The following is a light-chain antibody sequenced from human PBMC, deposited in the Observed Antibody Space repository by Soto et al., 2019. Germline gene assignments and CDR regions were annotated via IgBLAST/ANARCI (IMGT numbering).Light chain of an antibody. CDR1: SSNIGNNY. J-gene: IGLJ2*01. V-gene: IGLV1-51*01. Sequence: QSVLTQPPSVSAAPGQKVTISCSGTSSNIGNNYVSWYQQLPGTAPKLLIYDTNKRLSTIPDRFSASKSGTSATLGITGLQTGDEAVYYCGTWDSGLGALLFGGGTQLTVL. CDR2: DTN. CDR3: GTWDSGLGALL.